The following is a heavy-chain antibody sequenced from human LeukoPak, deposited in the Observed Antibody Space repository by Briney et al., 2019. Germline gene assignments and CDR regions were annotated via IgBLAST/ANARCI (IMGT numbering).Heavy chain of an antibody. CDR2: INLSGST. D-gene: IGHD3-3*01. CDR1: GGSSSGSY. CDR3: ARVSISLFGVVTAHFDS. Sequence: PSETLSLTCGVSGGSSSGSYWGWIRQPPGKGLEWIGEINLSGSTNYNSSLTSRVTISLDTPKNQFSLNLRSVTTADTAVYYCARVSISLFGVVTAHFDSWGQGTLVAVSS. V-gene: IGHV4-34*01. J-gene: IGHJ4*02.